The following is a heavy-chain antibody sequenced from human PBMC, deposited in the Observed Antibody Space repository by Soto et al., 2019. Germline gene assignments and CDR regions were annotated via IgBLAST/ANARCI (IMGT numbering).Heavy chain of an antibody. V-gene: IGHV4-39*01. Sequence: SETLSLTCTVSGGSISSSSYYWGWIRQPPGKGLEWIGSIYYSGSTYYNPSLKSRVTISVDTSKNQFSLKLSSVTAADTAVYYCARHGEQQLAYLDYWGQGTLVTVSS. CDR2: IYYSGST. CDR3: ARHGEQQLAYLDY. D-gene: IGHD6-13*01. CDR1: GGSISSSSYY. J-gene: IGHJ4*02.